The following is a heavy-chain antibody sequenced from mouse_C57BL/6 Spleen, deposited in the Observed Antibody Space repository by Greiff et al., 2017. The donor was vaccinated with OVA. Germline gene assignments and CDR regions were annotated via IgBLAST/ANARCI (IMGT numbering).Heavy chain of an antibody. V-gene: IGHV1-63*01. D-gene: IGHD3-2*02. Sequence: VQLQESGAELVRPGTSVKMSCKASGYTFTNYWIGWAKQRPGHGLEWIGDIYPGGGYTNYNEKFKGKATLTADKSSSTAYMQFSSLTSEDSAIYYCARSETAQATAWFAYWGQGTLVTVSA. CDR1: GYTFTNYW. CDR3: ARSETAQATAWFAY. CDR2: IYPGGGYT. J-gene: IGHJ3*01.